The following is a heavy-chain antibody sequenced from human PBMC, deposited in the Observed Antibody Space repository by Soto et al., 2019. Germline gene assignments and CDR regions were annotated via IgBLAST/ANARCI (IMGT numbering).Heavy chain of an antibody. CDR3: ARDSDYGDYEDYGMDV. CDR1: GGSISSGGYS. Sequence: PSETLSLTCAVSGGSISSGGYSWSWIRQPPGKGLEWLGYIYHSGSTYYTPSLESRVTISVDRSKNQFSLKLSSVTAADTAVYYCARDSDYGDYEDYGMDVWGQGTTVTVSS. D-gene: IGHD4-17*01. V-gene: IGHV4-30-2*01. J-gene: IGHJ6*02. CDR2: IYHSGST.